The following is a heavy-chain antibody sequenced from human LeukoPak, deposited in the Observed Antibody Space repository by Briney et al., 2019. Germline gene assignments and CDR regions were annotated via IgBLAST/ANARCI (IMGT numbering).Heavy chain of an antibody. CDR1: GFTFSTYA. V-gene: IGHV3-30-3*01. D-gene: IGHD3-22*01. Sequence: GRSLRLSCAASGFTFSTYAMHWVRQAPGKGLEWVAAISYDGGKQYYPDSAKGRFTISRDNSKNTLYLQLNSLRTEDTAVYYCARVGNSGGYYYPLDYWGQGALVTVSS. J-gene: IGHJ4*02. CDR3: ARVGNSGGYYYPLDY. CDR2: ISYDGGKQ.